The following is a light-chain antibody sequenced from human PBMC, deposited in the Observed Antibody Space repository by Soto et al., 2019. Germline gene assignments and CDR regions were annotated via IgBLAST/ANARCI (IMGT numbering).Light chain of an antibody. CDR2: DAS. CDR3: QHRANWPPWT. Sequence: EIVLTQSPATLSLSPGERATLSCRASQSISSYLAWYQQRPGQAPRLLIYDASNRATGIPARFSGSGSGTDFTLTISSLEPEDFAVYYCQHRANWPPWTFSQGNKVEIK. CDR1: QSISSY. J-gene: IGKJ1*01. V-gene: IGKV3-11*01.